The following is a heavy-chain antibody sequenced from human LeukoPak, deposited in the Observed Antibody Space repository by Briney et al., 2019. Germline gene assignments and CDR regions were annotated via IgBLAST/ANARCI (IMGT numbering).Heavy chain of an antibody. CDR2: MNPNSGNT. V-gene: IGHV1-8*01. CDR1: GYTFTSYD. D-gene: IGHD3-9*01. Sequence: ASVKVSCKASGYTFTSYDINWVRQATGQGLEWMGWMNPNSGNTGYTQKFQGRVTMTRNTSISTAYMELSSLRSEDTAVYYCARGLRYPEYYFDYWGQGTLVTVSS. J-gene: IGHJ4*02. CDR3: ARGLRYPEYYFDY.